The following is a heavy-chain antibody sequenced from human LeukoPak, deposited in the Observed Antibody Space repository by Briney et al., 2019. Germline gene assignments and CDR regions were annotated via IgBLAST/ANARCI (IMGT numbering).Heavy chain of an antibody. CDR2: ISGSGGST. Sequence: QTGGSLRLSCAASGFTFSTYGMHWVRQAPGKGLEWVSAISGSGGSTYYADSVKGRFTISRDNSKNTLYLQMNSLRAEDTAVYYCAKDHRYSSSWVDYWGQGTLVTVSS. D-gene: IGHD6-13*01. CDR3: AKDHRYSSSWVDY. V-gene: IGHV3-23*01. CDR1: GFTFSTYG. J-gene: IGHJ4*02.